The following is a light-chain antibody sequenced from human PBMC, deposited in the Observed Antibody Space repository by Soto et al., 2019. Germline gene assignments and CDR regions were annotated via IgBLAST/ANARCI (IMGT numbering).Light chain of an antibody. CDR3: QQRSNWPRAWT. CDR1: QCVSSY. Sequence: EIVLTQSPATLSLSPGERATLSCRASQCVSSYFAWYQQKPGQAPRLLIYDASNRATGIPARFSGSGSGTDFTLTISSLEPEDFAVYYCQQRSNWPRAWTFGQGTKVDIK. V-gene: IGKV3-11*01. CDR2: DAS. J-gene: IGKJ1*01.